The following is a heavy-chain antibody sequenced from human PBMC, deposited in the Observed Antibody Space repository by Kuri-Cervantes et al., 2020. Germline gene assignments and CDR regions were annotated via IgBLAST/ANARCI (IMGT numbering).Heavy chain of an antibody. J-gene: IGHJ4*02. Sequence: GGSLRLSCAASGFTFSSYWMHWVRQAPGKGLVWVSRINSDGSSTSYADSVKGRFTISRDNAKNTLYLQMNSLRAEDTALYYCARGPSGTYPTYFDCWGQGTLVTVSS. CDR2: INSDGSST. CDR1: GFTFSSYW. D-gene: IGHD1-26*01. V-gene: IGHV3-74*01. CDR3: ARGPSGTYPTYFDC.